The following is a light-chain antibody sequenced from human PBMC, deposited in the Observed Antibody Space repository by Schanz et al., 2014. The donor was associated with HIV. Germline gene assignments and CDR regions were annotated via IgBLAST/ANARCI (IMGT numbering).Light chain of an antibody. Sequence: QSVLTQPPSASGSPGQSVTISCTGTSSDVGGYNYVSWYQHHPGKAPKLLIYGVTDRPSGVSNRFSGSKSGNTASLTISGLQAEDEADYYCSSYTSSGSLVFGGGTKLTVL. CDR2: GVT. CDR3: SSYTSSGSLV. V-gene: IGLV2-14*03. CDR1: SSDVGGYNY. J-gene: IGLJ3*02.